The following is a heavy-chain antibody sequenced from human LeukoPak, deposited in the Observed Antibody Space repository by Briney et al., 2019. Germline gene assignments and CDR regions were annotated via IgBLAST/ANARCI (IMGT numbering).Heavy chain of an antibody. CDR1: GYTFTHYY. CDR2: ITPSGGTT. D-gene: IGHD6-13*01. Sequence: SVTLSCKASGYTFTHYYMHGVRQAPGQGLEWMGVITPSGGTTSYAQKFQGRVTMTRDTSTRTVYMELGSLRSEDTAVYYRARLAAAGLLGDYWGQGT. J-gene: IGHJ4*02. V-gene: IGHV1-46*01. CDR3: ARLAAAGLLGDY.